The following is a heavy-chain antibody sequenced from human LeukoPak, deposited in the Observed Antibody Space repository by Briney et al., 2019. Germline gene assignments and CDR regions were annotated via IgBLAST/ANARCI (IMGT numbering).Heavy chain of an antibody. Sequence: GGSLRLSCAASGFTFSNAWMSWVRQAPGKGLEWVGRIKSKTDGGTTDYAAPVKGRFTISRDDSKNTLYLQMNSLKTEDTAVYYCAKERWELLPYFDYWGQGTLVTVSS. V-gene: IGHV3-15*01. CDR3: AKERWELLPYFDY. D-gene: IGHD1-26*01. CDR1: GFTFSNAW. J-gene: IGHJ4*02. CDR2: IKSKTDGGTT.